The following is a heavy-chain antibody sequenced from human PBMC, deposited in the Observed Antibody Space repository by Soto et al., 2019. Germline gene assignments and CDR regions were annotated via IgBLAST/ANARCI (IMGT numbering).Heavy chain of an antibody. CDR2: IYTSGST. V-gene: IGHV4-4*07. J-gene: IGHJ3*02. CDR3: ARDRGESVTIFGVVTIDAFDI. D-gene: IGHD3-3*01. Sequence: PSETLSLTCTVPGGSISSYYWSWIRQPAGKGLEWIGRIYTSGSTNYNPSLKSRVTMSVDTSKNQFSLKLSSVTAADTAVYYCARDRGESVTIFGVVTIDAFDIWGQGTMVT. CDR1: GGSISSYY.